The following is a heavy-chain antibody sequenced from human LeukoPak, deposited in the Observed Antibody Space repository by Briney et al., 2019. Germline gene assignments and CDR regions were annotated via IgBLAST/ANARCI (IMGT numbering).Heavy chain of an antibody. J-gene: IGHJ4*02. CDR3: AKASKWELLRGYFDD. CDR2: TSDRGDYT. CDR1: GFTFSSYS. V-gene: IGHV3-23*01. D-gene: IGHD1-26*01. Sequence: GGSLRLSCAASGFTFSSYSMSWVRQAPGKGLEWVSGTSDRGDYTYYADSVRGRFTISRDNSKNTLYLQMNSLKAEDTAVYYCAKASKWELLRGYFDDWGQGTLVTVSS.